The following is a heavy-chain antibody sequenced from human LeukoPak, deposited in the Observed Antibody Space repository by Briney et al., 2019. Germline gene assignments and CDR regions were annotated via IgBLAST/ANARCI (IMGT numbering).Heavy chain of an antibody. CDR3: ARDFWNEPSKYFDY. CDR2: IWYHGNDV. J-gene: IGHJ4*02. V-gene: IGHV3-33*01. D-gene: IGHD3-3*01. CDR1: GFIFGSYG. Sequence: GGSLRLSCSASGFIFGSYGMHWVRQAPGKGLEWVALIWYHGNDVDYADSVKGRFTISRDNSKNTLYLQMNSVRAEDTAVYFCARDFWNEPSKYFDYWGQGTLVTVSS.